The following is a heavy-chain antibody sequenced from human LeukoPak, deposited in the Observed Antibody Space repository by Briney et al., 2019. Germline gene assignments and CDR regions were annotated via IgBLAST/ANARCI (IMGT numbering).Heavy chain of an antibody. D-gene: IGHD3-22*01. CDR3: AREDYETHGYQTR. J-gene: IGHJ4*02. Sequence: ASVKVSCKASGYIFTSYVLHWVRQAPGQGLEWMGWINTNTGNPTYAQGFTGRFVFSLDTSVSTAYLQINSLKADDTAIYYCAREDYETHGYQTRWGQGTLVTVSS. CDR2: INTNTGNP. CDR1: GYIFTSYV. V-gene: IGHV7-4-1*02.